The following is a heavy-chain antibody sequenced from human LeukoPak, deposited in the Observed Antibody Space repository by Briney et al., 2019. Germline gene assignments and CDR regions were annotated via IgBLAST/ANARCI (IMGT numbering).Heavy chain of an antibody. CDR3: AKGSAAGYYFDY. V-gene: IGHV3-7*03. CDR1: GFTFSSYW. Sequence: GESLRLSCAASGFTFSSYWMSWVRQAPGKGLEWVANIKQDGSEKYYVDSVKGRFTISRDNSKNTVYLQMNSLRAEDTAVYYCAKGSAAGYYFDYWGQATVVTVSS. J-gene: IGHJ4*02. CDR2: IKQDGSEK. D-gene: IGHD6-13*01.